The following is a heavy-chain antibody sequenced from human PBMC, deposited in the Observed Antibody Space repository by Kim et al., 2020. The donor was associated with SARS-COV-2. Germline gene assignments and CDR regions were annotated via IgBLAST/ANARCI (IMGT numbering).Heavy chain of an antibody. CDR1: GDSVSSGSYY. D-gene: IGHD3-10*01. CDR3: ARVSGSSDAFDN. CDR2: LYYSGST. V-gene: IGHV4-61*01. Sequence: SETLSLTCTVSGDSVSSGSYYWSWIRQPPGKGLEWIVYLYYSGSTNYNPSHKSRVTISVDTSKNQFSLKLRSVTAADTAVYYCARVSGSSDAFDNWGRGTKVTVSS. J-gene: IGHJ3*02.